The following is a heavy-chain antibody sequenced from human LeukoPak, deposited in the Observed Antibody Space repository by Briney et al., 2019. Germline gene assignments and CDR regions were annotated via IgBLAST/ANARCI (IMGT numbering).Heavy chain of an antibody. Sequence: PSETLSLTCALSTVSGSSGNFWSWVRQPPGEGLEWIGEVHKSGRTNYNPSLKTRVTISIDAYKNQLSLELTSVTAADTAVYYCARELLGAPTPGAYWGQGTRVTVSS. CDR3: ARELLGAPTPGAY. V-gene: IGHV4-4*02. CDR1: TVSGSSGNF. D-gene: IGHD1-26*01. CDR2: VHKSGRT. J-gene: IGHJ4*02.